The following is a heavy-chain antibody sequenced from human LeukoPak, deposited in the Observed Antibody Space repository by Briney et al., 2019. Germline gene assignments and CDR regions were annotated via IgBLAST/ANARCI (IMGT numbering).Heavy chain of an antibody. Sequence: RASVKVSCKASGYTCTGYYMHWVRQAPGQGLEWMGWINPNSGGTNYAQKFQGRVTMTRDTSISTAYMELSRLRSDDTAVYYCARADPFFDSSGHPYAFDIWGQGTMVTVSS. CDR2: INPNSGGT. D-gene: IGHD3-22*01. V-gene: IGHV1-2*02. J-gene: IGHJ3*02. CDR3: ARADPFFDSSGHPYAFDI. CDR1: GYTCTGYY.